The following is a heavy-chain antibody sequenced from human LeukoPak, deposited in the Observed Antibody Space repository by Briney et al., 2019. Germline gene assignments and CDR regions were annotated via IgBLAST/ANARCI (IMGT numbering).Heavy chain of an antibody. Sequence: SETLSLTCAVSAYSISSGNYGGWIRQPPGKGLEWIGSIHHGGSSYYNPSLKSRVTMSIDTSKNQFSLKLSSVTAADTAVYYCARHYVIRGSSYAPDVFDIWGQGTMVTVSS. CDR1: AYSISSGNY. CDR2: IHHGGSS. J-gene: IGHJ3*02. CDR3: ARHYVIRGSSYAPDVFDI. D-gene: IGHD5-18*01. V-gene: IGHV4-38-2*01.